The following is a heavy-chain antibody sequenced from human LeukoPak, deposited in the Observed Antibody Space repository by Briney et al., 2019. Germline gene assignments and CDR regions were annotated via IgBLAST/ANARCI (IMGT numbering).Heavy chain of an antibody. CDR3: ARGLGQSPWLDYFDY. Sequence: SETLSLTCTVSGGSISSYYWSWIRQPPGKGLEWIGEINHSGSTNYNPSLKSRVTISVDTSKNQFSLKLSSVTAADTAVYYCARGLGQSPWLDYFDYWGQGTLVTVSS. CDR1: GGSISSYY. V-gene: IGHV4-34*01. CDR2: INHSGST. J-gene: IGHJ4*02. D-gene: IGHD6-19*01.